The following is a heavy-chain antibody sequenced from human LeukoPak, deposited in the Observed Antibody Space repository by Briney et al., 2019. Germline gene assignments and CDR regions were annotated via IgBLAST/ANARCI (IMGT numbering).Heavy chain of an antibody. V-gene: IGHV3-7*01. CDR1: GFTFGSYW. D-gene: IGHD3-10*01. CDR2: IKQDGSEK. J-gene: IGHJ4*02. CDR3: RRGLDY. Sequence: GGSLRLSCAASGFTFGSYWMSWVRQAPGKGLEWVANIKQDGSEKYYVDSVKGRFTISRDNAKNSLYLQMNSLRAEDTAVYYCRRGLDYWGQGTLVTVSS.